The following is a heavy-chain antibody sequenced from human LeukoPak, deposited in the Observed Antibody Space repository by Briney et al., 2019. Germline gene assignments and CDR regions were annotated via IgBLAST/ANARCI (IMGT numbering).Heavy chain of an antibody. D-gene: IGHD4-17*01. J-gene: IGHJ4*02. CDR2: IYYSGST. CDR1: GGSISSYY. V-gene: IGHV4-59*01. Sequence: SETLSLTCTVSGGSISSYYWSWIRQPPGKGLEWIGYIYYSGSTNYNPSLKSRVTISVDTSKNQSSLKLSSVTAADTAVYYCARDAFGDYDLPFDYWGQGTLVTISS. CDR3: ARDAFGDYDLPFDY.